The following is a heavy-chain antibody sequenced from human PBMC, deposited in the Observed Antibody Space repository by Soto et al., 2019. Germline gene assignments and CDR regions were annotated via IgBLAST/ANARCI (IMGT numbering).Heavy chain of an antibody. V-gene: IGHV1-46*03. CDR1: GYTFTSYY. Sequence: ASVKVSCKASGYTFTSYYMHWVRQAPGQGLEWMGIINPSGGSTSYAQKFQGRVTMTRDTSTSTVYMELSSLRSEDTAVYYCARSQVLRYFDWLLQPHIDYWGQGTLVTVSS. D-gene: IGHD3-9*01. CDR2: INPSGGST. J-gene: IGHJ4*02. CDR3: ARSQVLRYFDWLLQPHIDY.